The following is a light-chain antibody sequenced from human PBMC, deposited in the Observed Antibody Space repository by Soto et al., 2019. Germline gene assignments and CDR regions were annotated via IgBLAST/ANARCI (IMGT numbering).Light chain of an antibody. CDR2: EVR. J-gene: IGLJ1*01. Sequence: QSALTQPASVSGSPGQSITISCTGTSSDVGGYNYVSWYQQHAGKAPKILIYEVRYRPSGVSNRFSASKSGNTASLTISGLQAEDEADYYCASYTASSTVVFGTGTKVTV. V-gene: IGLV2-14*01. CDR3: ASYTASSTVV. CDR1: SSDVGGYNY.